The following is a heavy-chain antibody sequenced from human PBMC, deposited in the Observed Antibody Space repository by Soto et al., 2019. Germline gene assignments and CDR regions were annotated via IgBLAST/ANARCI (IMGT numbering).Heavy chain of an antibody. Sequence: PSETLSLTCTVSGGSISSYYWSWIRQPPGKGLEWIGYIYYSGSTNYTPSLKSRVTISVDTSKNQCSLTLSSGTAADTAVYYCARVPCRVGYFDYWGQGTLVTVSS. D-gene: IGHD1-26*01. J-gene: IGHJ4*02. CDR2: IYYSGST. CDR1: GGSISSYY. V-gene: IGHV4-59*01. CDR3: ARVPCRVGYFDY.